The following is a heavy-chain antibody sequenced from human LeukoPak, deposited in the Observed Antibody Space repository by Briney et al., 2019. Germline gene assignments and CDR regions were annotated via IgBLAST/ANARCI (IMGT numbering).Heavy chain of an antibody. CDR2: ISYSGSP. CDR1: GGSISGRSYY. Sequence: SETLSLTCTVSGGSISGRSYYWGWIRQPPGKGLEWIGTISYSGSPYYNSPLKSRVTMSVDTSKNQFSLKLSSVTAADTAVYYCARHKYSGSSGPYDGFDIWGQGTMVTVSS. V-gene: IGHV4-39*01. CDR3: ARHKYSGSSGPYDGFDI. D-gene: IGHD1-26*01. J-gene: IGHJ3*02.